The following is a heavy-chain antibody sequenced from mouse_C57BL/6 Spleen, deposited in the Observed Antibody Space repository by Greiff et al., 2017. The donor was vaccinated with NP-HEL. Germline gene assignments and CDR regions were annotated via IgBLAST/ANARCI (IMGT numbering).Heavy chain of an antibody. D-gene: IGHD2-4*01. J-gene: IGHJ3*01. Sequence: VQLQQSDAELVKPGASVKISCKVSGYTFTDHTIHWMKQRPEQGLEWIGYIYPRAGSTKYNEKFKGKATLTADKSSSTAYMQLNSLRSEDSAVYFVARATMITTVFAYWGQGTLVTVSA. CDR3: ARATMITTVFAY. CDR2: IYPRAGST. CDR1: GYTFTDHT. V-gene: IGHV1-78*01.